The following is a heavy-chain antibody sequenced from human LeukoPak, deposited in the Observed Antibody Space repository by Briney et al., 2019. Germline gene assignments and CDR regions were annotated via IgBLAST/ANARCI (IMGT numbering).Heavy chain of an antibody. J-gene: IGHJ4*02. V-gene: IGHV1-69*04. Sequence: SVKVSCKASGGTFSSYAISWVRQAPGQGLEWMGRIIPILGIANYAQKFQGRVTMTTDTSTTTAYMELRSLRSDDTAVYYCVRDLGEFRVYGVFFDYWGQGTLVTVSS. D-gene: IGHD5/OR15-5a*01. CDR3: VRDLGEFRVYGVFFDY. CDR2: IIPILGIA. CDR1: GGTFSSYA.